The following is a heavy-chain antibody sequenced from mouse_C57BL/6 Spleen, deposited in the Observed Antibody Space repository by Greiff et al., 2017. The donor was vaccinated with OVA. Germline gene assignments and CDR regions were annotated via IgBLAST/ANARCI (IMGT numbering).Heavy chain of an antibody. V-gene: IGHV5-4*01. CDR3: ARDWDGGYFDY. Sequence: EVQRVESGGGLVKPGGSLKLSCAASGFTFSSYAMSWVRQTPEKRLEWVATISDGGSYTYYPDNVKGRFTISRDNAKNNLYLQMSHLKAEDTAMYYCARDWDGGYFDYWGQGTTLTVSS. D-gene: IGHD4-1*01. CDR1: GFTFSSYA. CDR2: ISDGGSYT. J-gene: IGHJ2*01.